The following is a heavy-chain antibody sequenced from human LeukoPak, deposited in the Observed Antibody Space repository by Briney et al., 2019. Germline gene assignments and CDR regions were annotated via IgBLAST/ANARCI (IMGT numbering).Heavy chain of an antibody. V-gene: IGHV1-18*04. CDR2: ISAYNGNT. D-gene: IGHD2-2*01. CDR3: ARPYCSSTSCTLPDAFDI. CDR1: GYTFTSYG. Sequence: AASVKVSCKASGYTFTSYGISWVRQAPGQGLEWMGWISAYNGNTNYAQKLQGRVTMTTDTSTSTAYMELRSLRSDDTAVYYCARPYCSSTSCTLPDAFDIWGQGTMVTVSS. J-gene: IGHJ3*02.